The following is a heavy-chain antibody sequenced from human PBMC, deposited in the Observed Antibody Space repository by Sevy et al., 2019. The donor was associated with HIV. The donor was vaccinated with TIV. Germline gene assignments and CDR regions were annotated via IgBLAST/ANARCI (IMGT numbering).Heavy chain of an antibody. CDR3: ARETISSGYYGYFDY. Sequence: GGSLRLSCAASGFTFSSYAMHWVRQAPGKGLEWVAVISYDGSNKYYVDSVKGRFTISRDNSKNTLYLQMNSLRAEDTAVYYCARETISSGYYGYFDYWGQGTLVTVSS. CDR1: GFTFSSYA. CDR2: ISYDGSNK. D-gene: IGHD3-22*01. V-gene: IGHV3-30-3*01. J-gene: IGHJ4*02.